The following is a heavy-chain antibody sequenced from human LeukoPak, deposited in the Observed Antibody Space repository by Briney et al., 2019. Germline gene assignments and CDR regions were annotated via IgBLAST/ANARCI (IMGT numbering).Heavy chain of an antibody. CDR3: ARLRGSGSPNYYYYGMDV. Sequence: GGSLRLSCAASGFTFSSYWMSWVRQAPGKGLEWVANIKQDGSEKYYVDSVKGRFTIPRDNAKNSLYLQMNSLRAEDTAVYYCARLRGSGSPNYYYYGMDVWGKGTTVTVSS. CDR1: GFTFSSYW. J-gene: IGHJ6*04. CDR2: IKQDGSEK. V-gene: IGHV3-7*01. D-gene: IGHD3-10*01.